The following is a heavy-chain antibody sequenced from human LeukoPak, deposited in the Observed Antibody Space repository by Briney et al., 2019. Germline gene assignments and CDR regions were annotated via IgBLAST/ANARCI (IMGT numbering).Heavy chain of an antibody. D-gene: IGHD3-9*01. CDR2: ISGSGSST. CDR1: GFTFTSYA. J-gene: IGHJ4*02. V-gene: IGHV3-23*01. Sequence: PGGSLRLSCAASGFTFTSYAMNWVRQAPGKGLEWVSTISGSGSSTYYVDSVKGRFTISRDNSKNTLYLQMNSLRAEDTAEYYCAKGPHYDILTGYYSWGQGTLVTVSS. CDR3: AKGPHYDILTGYYS.